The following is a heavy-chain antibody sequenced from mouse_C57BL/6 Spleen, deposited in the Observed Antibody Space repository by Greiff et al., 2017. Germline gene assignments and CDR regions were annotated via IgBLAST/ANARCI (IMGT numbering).Heavy chain of an antibody. Sequence: EVHLVESGGGLVKPGGSLKLSCAASGFTFSSYAMSWVRQTPEKRLEWVATISDDGSYTYYPDNVKGRFTISRDNAKNNLYLQMSHLKSEDTAMYYCARDWGGIYYGNPAWFAYWGQGTLVTVSA. V-gene: IGHV5-4*01. D-gene: IGHD2-1*01. CDR3: ARDWGGIYYGNPAWFAY. CDR2: ISDDGSYT. J-gene: IGHJ3*01. CDR1: GFTFSSYA.